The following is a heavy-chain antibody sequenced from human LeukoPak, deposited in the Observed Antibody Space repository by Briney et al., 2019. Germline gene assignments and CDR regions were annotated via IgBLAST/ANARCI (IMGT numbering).Heavy chain of an antibody. CDR3: ARAAYIAAAGLFDP. Sequence: PGGSLRLSCAASGFTFDDYGMSWVRQAPGKGLEWVSGINWNGGSTGYADSVKGRFTISRDNAKNSLYLQMNSLRAEDTALYHCARAAYIAAAGLFDPWGQGTLVTVSS. CDR1: GFTFDDYG. D-gene: IGHD6-13*01. J-gene: IGHJ5*02. V-gene: IGHV3-20*01. CDR2: INWNGGST.